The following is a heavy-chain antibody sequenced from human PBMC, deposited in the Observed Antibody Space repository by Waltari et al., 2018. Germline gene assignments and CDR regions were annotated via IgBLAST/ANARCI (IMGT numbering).Heavy chain of an antibody. Sequence: EVQLVETGGGLIQPGGSLRLSCAASGFTVSTRYISWVRLAPGKGLEWVSVIYADESTYYADSVKGRFTISRDNSKNTVYLQMNILRAADTAVYYCARVGPSSHYAYWFDPWGQGTLVTVSS. CDR3: ARVGPSSHYAYWFDP. CDR1: GFTVSTRY. V-gene: IGHV3-53*02. J-gene: IGHJ5*02. D-gene: IGHD3-16*01. CDR2: IYADEST.